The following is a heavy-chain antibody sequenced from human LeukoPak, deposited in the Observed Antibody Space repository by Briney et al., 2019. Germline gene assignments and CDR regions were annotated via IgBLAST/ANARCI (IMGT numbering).Heavy chain of an antibody. Sequence: SETLSLTCTVSGGSISSYYWSWIRQPPGKGLEWIGDIYYSGSTNYNPSLKSRVTISVDTSKNQFSLKLSSVTAADTAVYYCARARGGSSDYWGQGTLVTVSS. CDR1: GGSISSYY. J-gene: IGHJ4*02. CDR3: ARARGGSSDY. D-gene: IGHD1-26*01. CDR2: IYYSGST. V-gene: IGHV4-59*01.